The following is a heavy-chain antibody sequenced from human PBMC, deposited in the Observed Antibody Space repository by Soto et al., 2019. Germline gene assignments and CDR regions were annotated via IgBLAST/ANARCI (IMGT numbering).Heavy chain of an antibody. D-gene: IGHD3-3*01. CDR1: GGSFSGYY. J-gene: IGHJ5*02. Sequence: LSLTCAVYGGSFSGYYWSWIRQPPGKGLEWIGEINHSGSTNYNPSLKSRVTISVDTSKNQFSLKLSSVTAADTAVYYCATTRYDFWSGYYSSFDPWGQGTLVTVSS. CDR2: INHSGST. V-gene: IGHV4-34*01. CDR3: ATTRYDFWSGYYSSFDP.